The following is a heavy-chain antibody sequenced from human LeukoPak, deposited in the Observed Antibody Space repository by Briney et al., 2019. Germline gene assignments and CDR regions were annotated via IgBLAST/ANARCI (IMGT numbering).Heavy chain of an antibody. D-gene: IGHD4-17*01. V-gene: IGHV4-34*01. Sequence: PSETLSLTRAVYGGSFSGYYWSWIRRPPGKGLEWIGEINHSGSTNYNPSLKSRVTISVDTSKNQFSLKLSSVTAAGTAVYYCARGTMTTVTYYFDYWGQGTLVTVSS. CDR2: INHSGST. CDR1: GGSFSGYY. CDR3: ARGTMTTVTYYFDY. J-gene: IGHJ4*02.